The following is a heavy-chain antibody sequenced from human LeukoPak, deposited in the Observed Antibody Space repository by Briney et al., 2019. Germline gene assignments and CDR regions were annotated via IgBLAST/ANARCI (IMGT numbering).Heavy chain of an antibody. CDR3: ARASPTVVVPDNWFDP. CDR1: GYTFTGYY. V-gene: IGHV1-2*02. CDR2: INPNSGGT. D-gene: IGHD2-2*01. Sequence: ASVKVSCKASGYTFTGYYMHWVRQAPGQGLEWMGWINPNSGGTNYAQKFQGRVTMTRDTSISTAYMELSRLRSDDTAVYYCARASPTVVVPDNWFDPWGQGTLVTVSS. J-gene: IGHJ5*02.